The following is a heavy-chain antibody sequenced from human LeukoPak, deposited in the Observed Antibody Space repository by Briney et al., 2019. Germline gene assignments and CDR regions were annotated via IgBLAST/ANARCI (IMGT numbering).Heavy chain of an antibody. CDR3: ARTTEAHSWRTRYYDYYMDV. V-gene: IGHV4-59*01. CDR1: GGSISYYY. Sequence: PSETLSLTCTVSGGSISYYYWSWIRQPPGKGLEWIGYIYYSGSTNYNPSLKSRVTISVDTSKNQFSLKLSSVTAADTAVYYCARTTEAHSWRTRYYDYYMDVWGKGTTVTVSS. CDR2: IYYSGST. D-gene: IGHD6-13*01. J-gene: IGHJ6*03.